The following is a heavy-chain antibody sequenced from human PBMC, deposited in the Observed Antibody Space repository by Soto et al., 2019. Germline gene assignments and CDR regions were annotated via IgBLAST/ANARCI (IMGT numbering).Heavy chain of an antibody. CDR3: ARGIPPRPNCSGGSCYSGYFQH. CDR1: GFTFSSYA. J-gene: IGHJ1*01. D-gene: IGHD2-15*01. Sequence: GGSLRLSCAASGFTFSSYAMHWVRQAPGKGLEWVAVISYDGSNKYYADSVKGQFTISRDNSKNTLYLQMNSLRAEDTAVYYCARGIPPRPNCSGGSCYSGYFQHWGQGTLVTVSS. CDR2: ISYDGSNK. V-gene: IGHV3-30-3*01.